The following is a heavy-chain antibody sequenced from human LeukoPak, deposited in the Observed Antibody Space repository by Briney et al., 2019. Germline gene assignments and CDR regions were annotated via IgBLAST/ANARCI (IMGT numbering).Heavy chain of an antibody. CDR1: GFTFSSYS. D-gene: IGHD6-13*01. J-gene: IGHJ6*03. Sequence: GGSLRLSCAASGFTFSSYSMNWVRQAPGKGLEWVSSISSSSSYIYYADSVKGRFTISRDNAKNSLYLQMNSLRAEDTAVYYCARDREVIAAAGTSHYYYYMDVWGKGTTVTVSS. V-gene: IGHV3-21*01. CDR3: ARDREVIAAAGTSHYYYYMDV. CDR2: ISSSSSYI.